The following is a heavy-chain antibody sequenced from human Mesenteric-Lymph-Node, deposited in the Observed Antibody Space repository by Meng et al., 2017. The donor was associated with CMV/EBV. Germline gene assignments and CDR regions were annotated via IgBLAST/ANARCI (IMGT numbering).Heavy chain of an antibody. CDR2: INHSGST. CDR1: GGSFGGYY. Sequence: GGSFGGYYWSWIRQPPGKGLEWIGEINHSGSTNYNPSLKSRVTISVDTSKNQFSLKLSSVTTADTAVYYCGRRPRTSSSWGSVIDYWGQGTLVTVSS. CDR3: GRRPRTSSSWGSVIDY. D-gene: IGHD6-13*01. V-gene: IGHV4-34*01. J-gene: IGHJ4*02.